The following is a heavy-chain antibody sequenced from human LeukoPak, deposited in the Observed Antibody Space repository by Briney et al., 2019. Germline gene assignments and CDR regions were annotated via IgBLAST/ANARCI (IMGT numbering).Heavy chain of an antibody. J-gene: IGHJ4*02. D-gene: IGHD3-10*01. CDR1: GFTFSTYN. CDR3: ARDLRPMRGVIIGSYYFDY. Sequence: PGGSLRLSCSAAGFTFSTYNMNWVRQAPGKGLEWVSSISRSSSYIYYADSVKGRFTISRDNSKNTLYLQMNSLRAEDTAVYYCARDLRPMRGVIIGSYYFDYWGQGTLVTVSS. CDR2: ISRSSSYI. V-gene: IGHV3-21*01.